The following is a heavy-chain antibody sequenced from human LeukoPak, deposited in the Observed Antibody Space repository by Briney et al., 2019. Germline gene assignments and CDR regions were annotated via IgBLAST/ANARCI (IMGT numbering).Heavy chain of an antibody. V-gene: IGHV1-8*01. J-gene: IGHJ5*02. CDR3: ARYDFWSGSPAVKWFDP. CDR1: GYTFANYE. CDR2: MNPNSGKT. Sequence: ASVKVSCKASGYTFANYEIIWVRQATGQGLEWMGWMNPNSGKTGYAQKFQGRVTMTRDTSISTAYMELSSLRSEDTAVYYCARYDFWSGSPAVKWFDPWGQGTLVTVSS. D-gene: IGHD3-3*01.